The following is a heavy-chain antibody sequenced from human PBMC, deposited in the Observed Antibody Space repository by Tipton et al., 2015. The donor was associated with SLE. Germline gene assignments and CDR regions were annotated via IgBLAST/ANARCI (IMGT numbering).Heavy chain of an antibody. CDR2: IYYSGST. J-gene: IGHJ6*03. CDR1: GGSISSYY. V-gene: IGHV4-59*01. Sequence: TLSLTCTVSGGSISSYYWSWIRQPPGKGLEWIGYIYYSGSTNYNPSLKSRVTISVDTSKNQFSLKLSSVTAADTAVYYCARGGSSTWYESYYYYYMDVWGKGTTFTVSS. CDR3: ARGGSSTWYESYYYYYMDV. D-gene: IGHD6-13*01.